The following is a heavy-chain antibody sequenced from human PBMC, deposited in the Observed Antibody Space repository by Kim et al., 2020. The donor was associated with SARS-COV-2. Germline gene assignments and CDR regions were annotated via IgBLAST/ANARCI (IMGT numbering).Heavy chain of an antibody. CDR1: GFTFSSYG. V-gene: IGHV3-30*03. D-gene: IGHD2-15*01. CDR2: ISYDGSNK. J-gene: IGHJ6*02. CDR3: ATSSGGSDYYYYGMDV. Sequence: GGSLRLSCAASGFTFSSYGMHWVRQAPGKGLEWVAVISYDGSNKYYADSVKGRFTISRDNSKNTLYLQMNSLRAEDTAVYYCATSSGGSDYYYYGMDVWGQGTTVTVSS.